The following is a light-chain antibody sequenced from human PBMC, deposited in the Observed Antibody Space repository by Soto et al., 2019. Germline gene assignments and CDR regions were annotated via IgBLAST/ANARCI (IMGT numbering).Light chain of an antibody. V-gene: IGKV3-20*01. Sequence: IVLTQSPGTLSLSPGERATLSCRASQSVSNNYLAWYQQKPGQARRLLIYGASNRATGIPDRFSGSGSGTDFNLTISRLEPEDFAVYYCQQYGSSGTFGQGTKVDIK. CDR2: GAS. CDR1: QSVSNNY. CDR3: QQYGSSGT. J-gene: IGKJ1*01.